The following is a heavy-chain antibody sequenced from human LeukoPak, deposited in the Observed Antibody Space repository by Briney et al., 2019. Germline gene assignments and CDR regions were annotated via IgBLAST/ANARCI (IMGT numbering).Heavy chain of an antibody. CDR2: ISAYNGNT. D-gene: IGHD6-13*01. V-gene: IGHV1-18*01. CDR1: GYTFTSYG. CDR3: AMGPHSSSWYGPTY. Sequence: ASVKVSCKASGYTFTSYGISWVRQAPGQGLEWMGWISAYNGNTNYAQKLQGRVTMTTDTSTSTAYMELRSLRSDDTAVYYCAMGPHSSSWYGPTYWGQGTLVTVSS. J-gene: IGHJ4*02.